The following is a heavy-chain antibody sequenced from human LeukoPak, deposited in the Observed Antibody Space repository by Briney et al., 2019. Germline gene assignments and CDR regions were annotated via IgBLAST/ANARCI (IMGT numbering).Heavy chain of an antibody. Sequence: GGSPRLSCAASGFTFNNYPIHWVRQAPGKGLEWVAVVSYDGSNKNYADSVKGRFTISRDNSKNTVYLQMNSLRPEDTAVYYCASEIAVAGPTDYWGQGTLVTVSS. J-gene: IGHJ4*02. CDR1: GFTFNNYP. CDR2: VSYDGSNK. D-gene: IGHD6-19*01. V-gene: IGHV3-30*04. CDR3: ASEIAVAGPTDY.